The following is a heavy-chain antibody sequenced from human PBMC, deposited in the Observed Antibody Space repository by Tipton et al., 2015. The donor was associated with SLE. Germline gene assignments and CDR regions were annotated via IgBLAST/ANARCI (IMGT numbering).Heavy chain of an antibody. CDR3: TKETAGGYWYFDL. J-gene: IGHJ2*01. CDR1: GFTFSGYA. D-gene: IGHD4-23*01. CDR2: VSTDGSTT. V-gene: IGHV3-23*01. Sequence: GSLRLSCVGSGFTFSGYAMTWVRQAPGKGLEWVSTVSTDGSTTYYADSVKGRSTVSRDNSKNTLYLQMSSLGAEDSAVYYCTKETAGGYWYFDLWGRGTLVTVSS.